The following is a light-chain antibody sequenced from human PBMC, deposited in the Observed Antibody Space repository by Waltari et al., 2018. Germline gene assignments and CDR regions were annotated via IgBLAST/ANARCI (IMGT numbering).Light chain of an antibody. Sequence: TVVTQSPATLSVSPGERATISCMTSQTIGLSLAWSQQKPGQAPRLLIYHASTRATDIPARFSGSGSESDFTLTISSLQSEDVAVYYCQQYNRWPPGTFGQGTRVEI. CDR1: QTIGLS. V-gene: IGKV3-15*01. J-gene: IGKJ1*01. CDR3: QQYNRWPPGT. CDR2: HAS.